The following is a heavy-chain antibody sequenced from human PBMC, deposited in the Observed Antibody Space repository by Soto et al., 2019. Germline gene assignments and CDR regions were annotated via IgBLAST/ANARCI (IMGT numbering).Heavy chain of an antibody. V-gene: IGHV4-61*01. CDR2: IYFSGST. CDR1: GVSVSGDSYF. D-gene: IGHD4-17*01. CDR3: TRDVDFGEEDV. J-gene: IGHJ6*02. Sequence: SESLPLTYTVSGVSVSGDSYFWKWIRQPTGKGLEWIGYIYFSGSTNYNPSLKSRVTMSIDTSKNQFSLKLSSVTAADTAVYFCTRDVDFGEEDVWGQGTTVTVS.